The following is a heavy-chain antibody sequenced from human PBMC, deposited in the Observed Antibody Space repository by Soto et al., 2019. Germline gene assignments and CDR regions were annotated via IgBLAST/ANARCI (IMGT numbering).Heavy chain of an antibody. CDR1: GGSISSGDYY. J-gene: IGHJ6*02. CDR3: ARVEITTYGMDV. Sequence: QVQLQESGPGLVKPSQTLSLTCTVSGGSISSGDYYWSWIRQPPGKGLEWIGYSYYSGSTYYNPSLKRRVTISLDTSKNQFCLKLSSVTAADTAVYYCARVEITTYGMDVWGQGTTVTVSS. D-gene: IGHD1-1*01. V-gene: IGHV4-30-4*01. CDR2: SYYSGST.